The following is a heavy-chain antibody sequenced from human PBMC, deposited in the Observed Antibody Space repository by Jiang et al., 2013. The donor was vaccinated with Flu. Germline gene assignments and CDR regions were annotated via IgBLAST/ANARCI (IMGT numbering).Heavy chain of an antibody. J-gene: IGHJ4*02. CDR2: IIPIFGTA. CDR3: ARARAHQSDSSGYLPQNFPFDY. CDR1: GGTFSSYA. Sequence: SGAEVKKPGSSVKVSCKASGGTFSSYAISWVRQAPGQGLEWMGGIIPIFGTANYAQKFQGRVTITADESTSTAYMELSSLRSEDTAVYYCARARAHQSDSSGYLPQNFPFDYWGQGTLVTVSS. D-gene: IGHD3-22*01. V-gene: IGHV1-69*01.